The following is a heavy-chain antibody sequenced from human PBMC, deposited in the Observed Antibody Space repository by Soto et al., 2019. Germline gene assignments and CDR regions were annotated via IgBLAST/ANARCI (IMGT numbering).Heavy chain of an antibody. Sequence: QVHLVQSGAEVKKPGPSVKVSCKASGGSFSNYIFAWVRQAPGQGLEWMGGTIPMFATAQYAQKLQGRVTITADESTSTVYMDLTSLTSDDTAVYYCARGLFGQQWLVGFDTWGQGTLVTVSS. D-gene: IGHD6-19*01. CDR2: TIPMFATA. CDR3: ARGLFGQQWLVGFDT. CDR1: GGSFSNYI. J-gene: IGHJ4*02. V-gene: IGHV1-69*01.